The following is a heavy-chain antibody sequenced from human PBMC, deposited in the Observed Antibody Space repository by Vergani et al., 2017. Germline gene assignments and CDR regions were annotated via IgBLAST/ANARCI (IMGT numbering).Heavy chain of an antibody. V-gene: IGHV3-7*01. CDR1: GFTFSSFW. Sequence: EVQLVESGGGMVQPGGSLRLSCADSGFTFSSFWMSWIRQATGKGLEWVANIKQDGSEKYYVDSVKGRFSISIDNAKNSLYLEMSSLRVEDTAVYYCTSRDNNRWNWGQGTLFTVSS. D-gene: IGHD2/OR15-2a*01. CDR3: TSRDNNRWN. CDR2: IKQDGSEK. J-gene: IGHJ4*02.